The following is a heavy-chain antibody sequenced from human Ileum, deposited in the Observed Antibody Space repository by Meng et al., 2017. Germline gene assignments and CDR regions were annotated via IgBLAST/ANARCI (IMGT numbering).Heavy chain of an antibody. Sequence: GESPKISCAASGLTVSSNYMSWVRQAPGKGLEWVSVIYADGSTYYADSVKGRFIISRDTSKNTLYLQMNNLRPEDTAVYFCASRAVSAFYYFDYWGQGTLVTVSS. D-gene: IGHD5/OR15-5a*01. CDR2: IYADGST. V-gene: IGHV3-53*01. CDR1: GLTVSSNY. J-gene: IGHJ4*02. CDR3: ASRAVSAFYYFDY.